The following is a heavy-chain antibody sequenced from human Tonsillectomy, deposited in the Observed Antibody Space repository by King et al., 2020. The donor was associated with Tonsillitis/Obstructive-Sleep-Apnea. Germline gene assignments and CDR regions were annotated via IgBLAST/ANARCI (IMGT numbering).Heavy chain of an antibody. D-gene: IGHD3-3*01. CDR2: FSGCGCST. V-gene: IGHV3-23*04. CDR1: GFTFSSYA. J-gene: IGHJ4*02. Sequence: DVQLVESGGGLVQPGGSLRLSCAASGFTFSSYAMSWVRQAPGKGLDLVSAFSGCGCSTYYADSVKGRFTISRDNSKNTLYLQMNSLRAEDTAVYYCAKHPWYYDFWSGYYTGWYFDYWGQGTLVTVSS. CDR3: AKHPWYYDFWSGYYTGWYFDY.